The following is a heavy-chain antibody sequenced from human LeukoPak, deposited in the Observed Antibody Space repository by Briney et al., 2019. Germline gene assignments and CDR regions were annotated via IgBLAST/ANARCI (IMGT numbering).Heavy chain of an antibody. D-gene: IGHD4-23*01. CDR2: IYHSGST. Sequence: PSQTLSLTCAVSGGSISSGGYSWSWSRQPPGKGLEWIGYIYHSGSTYYNPSLKSRVTISVDRPKNQFSLKLSSVTAADTAVYYCARGNYGGNSYRFDPWGQGTLVTVSS. V-gene: IGHV4-30-2*01. CDR1: GGSISSGGYS. J-gene: IGHJ5*02. CDR3: ARGNYGGNSYRFDP.